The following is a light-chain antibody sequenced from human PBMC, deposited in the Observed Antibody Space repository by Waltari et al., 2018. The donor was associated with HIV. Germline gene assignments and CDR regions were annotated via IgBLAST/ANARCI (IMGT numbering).Light chain of an antibody. V-gene: IGLV1-47*01. CDR3: STWDDSLKDVL. CDR1: SSNVGRNA. Sequence: QSALTQPPSASGTPGQRVTISCSGSSSNVGRNAVYWYQKFPGSAPQLVIYRDNQRPPGVSDRFSSSKSGAAASLAISGLRSEDEADFYCSTWDDSLKDVLFGGGTKLTVL. J-gene: IGLJ2*01. CDR2: RDN.